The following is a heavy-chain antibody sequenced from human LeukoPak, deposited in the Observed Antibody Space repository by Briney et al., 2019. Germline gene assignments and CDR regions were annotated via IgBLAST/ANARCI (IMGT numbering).Heavy chain of an antibody. J-gene: IGHJ4*02. CDR1: GYTFTSDY. CDR2: INPSGGST. D-gene: IGHD3-9*01. Sequence: ASVKASCTPSGYTFTSDYMHWVRQAPGQGLEWMGVINPSGGSTSYAQKFQGRVTMTRDTSTSTVYMELSSLRSEDTAVYYCARDRAVLRYFDRGGPDYWGQGTLLTVSS. V-gene: IGHV1-46*01. CDR3: ARDRAVLRYFDRGGPDY.